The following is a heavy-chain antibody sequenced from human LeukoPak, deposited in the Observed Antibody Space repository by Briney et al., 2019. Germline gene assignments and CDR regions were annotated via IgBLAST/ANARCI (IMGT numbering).Heavy chain of an antibody. V-gene: IGHV3-30*03. J-gene: IGHJ6*03. CDR1: GFTFSSYG. CDR2: ISYDGSNK. CDR3: ARDRGYCSSTSCRNYYYMDV. Sequence: GGSLRLSCAASGFTFSSYGMHWVRQAPGKGLEWVAVISYDGSNKYYADSVKGRFTISRDNSKNTLYLQMNSLRAEDTAVYYCARDRGYCSSTSCRNYYYMDVWGKGTTVTVSS. D-gene: IGHD2-2*01.